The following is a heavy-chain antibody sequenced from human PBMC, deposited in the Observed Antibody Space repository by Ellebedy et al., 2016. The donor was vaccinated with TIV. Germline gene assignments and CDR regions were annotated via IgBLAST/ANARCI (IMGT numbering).Heavy chain of an antibody. V-gene: IGHV1-18*01. CDR3: ARVSVDVVIGYHYFYMDI. CDR1: GYTFTSFG. CDR2: ISAYNGDI. Sequence: ASVKVSCXASGYTFTSFGLSWVRQAPGQGLEWMGWISAYNGDINYAQNFQGRVAMTTDTATSTVYVDLRSLRSDDTAVYYYARVSVDVVIGYHYFYMDIWGKGTTVTVSS. D-gene: IGHD6-6*01. J-gene: IGHJ6*03.